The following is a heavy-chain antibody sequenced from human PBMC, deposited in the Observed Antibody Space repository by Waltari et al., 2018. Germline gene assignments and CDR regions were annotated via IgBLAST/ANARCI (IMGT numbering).Heavy chain of an antibody. V-gene: IGHV4-34*01. CDR1: GGSFSGYY. Sequence: QVQLQQWGAGLLKPSETLSLTCAVYGGSFSGYYWSWIRQPPGKGLEWIGEINHSGSTNYHPSLKSRVTISVDTSKNQFSLKLSSVTAADTAVYYCARIHYGSGSYQLDYWGQGTLVTVSS. CDR2: INHSGST. J-gene: IGHJ4*02. CDR3: ARIHYGSGSYQLDY. D-gene: IGHD3-10*01.